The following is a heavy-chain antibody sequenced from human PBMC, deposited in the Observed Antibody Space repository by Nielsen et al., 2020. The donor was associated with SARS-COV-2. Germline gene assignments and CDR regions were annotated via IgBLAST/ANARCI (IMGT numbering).Heavy chain of an antibody. V-gene: IGHV4-31*03. CDR2: IYYSGST. D-gene: IGHD1-26*01. Sequence: SETLSLTCTVSGGSISSGNYYWSWIRQFPGKGLEWIGYIYYSGSTFYNPSLKSRVAISIDTSKNQFSLRLTSVTAADTAVYYCARGIPPVGVGNWGLGTLVTVSS. J-gene: IGHJ1*01. CDR3: ARGIPPVGVGN. CDR1: GGSISSGNYY.